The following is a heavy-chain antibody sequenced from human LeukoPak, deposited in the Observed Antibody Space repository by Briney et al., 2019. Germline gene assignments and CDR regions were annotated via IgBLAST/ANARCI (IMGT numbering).Heavy chain of an antibody. D-gene: IGHD1-26*01. CDR2: IIPIFGTA. J-gene: IGHJ4*02. CDR1: GGTFSSYA. CDR3: ARGPEGGSYGDY. V-gene: IGHV1-69*13. Sequence: ASVKVSCKASGGTFSSYAISWVRQAPGQGLEWMGGIIPIFGTANYAQKFQGRVTITADESTSTAYMELSSLRSEETAVYYCARGPEGGSYGDYWGQGTLVTVSS.